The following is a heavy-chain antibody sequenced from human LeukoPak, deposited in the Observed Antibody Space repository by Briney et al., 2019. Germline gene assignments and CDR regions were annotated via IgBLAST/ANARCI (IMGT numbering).Heavy chain of an antibody. Sequence: SETLSLTCTVSGGSISSGDYYWSWIRQPPGKGLERIGYIYYSGSTNYNPSLKSRVTISVDTSKNQFSLKLSSVTAADTAVYYCASLSYDSSGYSNLYYFDYWGRGTLVTVSS. J-gene: IGHJ4*02. CDR3: ASLSYDSSGYSNLYYFDY. D-gene: IGHD3-22*01. CDR2: IYYSGST. CDR1: GGSISSGDYY. V-gene: IGHV4-61*08.